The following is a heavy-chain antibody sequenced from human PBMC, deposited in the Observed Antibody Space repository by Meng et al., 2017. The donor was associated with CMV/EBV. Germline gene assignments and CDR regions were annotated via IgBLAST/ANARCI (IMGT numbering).Heavy chain of an antibody. CDR3: ARDRWVSSWGYYYGMDV. CDR1: GGSFSGYY. J-gene: IGHJ6*02. CDR2: INHSGST. Sequence: SETLSLTCAVYGGSFSGYYWSWTRQPPGKGLEWIGEINHSGSTNYNPSLKSRVTISVDTSKNQFSLKLSSVTAADTAVYYCARDRWVSSWGYYYGMDVWGQGTTVTVSS. D-gene: IGHD6-13*01. V-gene: IGHV4-34*01.